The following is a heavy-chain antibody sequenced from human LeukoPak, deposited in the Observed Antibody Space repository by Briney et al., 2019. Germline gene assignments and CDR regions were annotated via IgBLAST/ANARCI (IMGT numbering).Heavy chain of an antibody. Sequence: GGSLRLSXAASGFTFNNYAMAWVRQAPGKGLEWVSGITGNGDKIYYADSVKGRFTISRDNSKNTLYLQMNSLRGEDTAVYYCAKRGYPDTTHYYPLFDYWGQGTLVTVSS. V-gene: IGHV3-23*01. CDR1: GFTFNNYA. CDR3: AKRGYPDTTHYYPLFDY. CDR2: ITGNGDKI. D-gene: IGHD3-10*01. J-gene: IGHJ4*02.